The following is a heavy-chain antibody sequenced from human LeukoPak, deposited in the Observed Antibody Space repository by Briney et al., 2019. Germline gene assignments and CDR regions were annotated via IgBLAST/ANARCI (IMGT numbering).Heavy chain of an antibody. CDR1: GSTFSSYG. J-gene: IGHJ4*02. CDR3: AKHSGSYFIYYPDS. V-gene: IGHV3-23*01. D-gene: IGHD1-26*01. Sequence: HPGGSLRLSCAASGSTFSSYGMSWVRQAPGKGLEWVSTISGSGYNTYYADSVKGRFTISRDNSANILYLQMNSLRAEDTALYYCAKHSGSYFIYYPDSWGQGALVTISS. CDR2: ISGSGYNT.